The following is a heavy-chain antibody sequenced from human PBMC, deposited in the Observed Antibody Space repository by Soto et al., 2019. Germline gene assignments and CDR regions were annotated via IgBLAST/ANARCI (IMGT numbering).Heavy chain of an antibody. Sequence: GGSLRLSCEASGFTFSNFGMNWVRQAPGKGLEWVARVWYDGSSKYYVDSVKGRFTISRDNSKETVYLQMNGLRAEDTAVYYCAKEGSAPLRLERRWGYGMDVWGQGTTVTVSS. CDR2: VWYDGSSK. V-gene: IGHV3-30*02. CDR3: AKEGSAPLRLERRWGYGMDV. J-gene: IGHJ6*02. CDR1: GFTFSNFG. D-gene: IGHD1-1*01.